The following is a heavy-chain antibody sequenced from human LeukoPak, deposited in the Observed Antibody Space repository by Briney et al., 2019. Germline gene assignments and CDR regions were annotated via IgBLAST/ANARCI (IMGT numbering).Heavy chain of an antibody. Sequence: GGSLRLSCAASGFTFSSYAMSWVRQAPGKGLEWVSAISGSGGSTYYADSVKGRFTISRDNSKNTLYLQMNSLRAEDTAVYYCAKGYIPRTMIVVANDYWGQGTLVTVSS. CDR2: ISGSGGST. J-gene: IGHJ4*02. CDR1: GFTFSSYA. V-gene: IGHV3-23*01. CDR3: AKGYIPRTMIVVANDY. D-gene: IGHD3-22*01.